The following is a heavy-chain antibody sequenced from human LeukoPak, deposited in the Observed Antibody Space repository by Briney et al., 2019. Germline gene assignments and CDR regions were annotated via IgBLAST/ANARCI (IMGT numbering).Heavy chain of an antibody. V-gene: IGHV4-30-4*08. J-gene: IGHJ4*02. Sequence: SETLSLTCTVSGGSISSGDYYWSWIRQPPGKGLEWIGYIYYSGSTYYNPSLKSRVTISVDTSKNQFSLKLSSVTTADTAVYYCARGYCSSTSCNREFDYWGQGTLVTVSS. CDR2: IYYSGST. CDR1: GGSISSGDYY. D-gene: IGHD2-2*01. CDR3: ARGYCSSTSCNREFDY.